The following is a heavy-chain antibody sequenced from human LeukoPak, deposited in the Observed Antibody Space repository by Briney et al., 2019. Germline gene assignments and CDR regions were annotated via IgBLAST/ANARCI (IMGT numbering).Heavy chain of an antibody. CDR3: ATAYRFYFESSFSWPDVKWFDP. Sequence: VASVNVSCKASGYTFTGYSIHWVRQAPGQGLEWMGQINPKTGDTIYAQKFQGRITLTRDMSITTAYMDLGSLRLDDTAVYYCATAYRFYFESSFSWPDVKWFDPWGQGSLVTVSS. CDR2: INPKTGDT. D-gene: IGHD3-22*01. J-gene: IGHJ5*02. V-gene: IGHV1-2*06. CDR1: GYTFTGYS.